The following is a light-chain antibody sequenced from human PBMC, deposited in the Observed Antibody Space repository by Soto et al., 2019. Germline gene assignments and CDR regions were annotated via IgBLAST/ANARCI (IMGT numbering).Light chain of an antibody. CDR2: LGS. CDR1: QSLLHSNGYNY. V-gene: IGKV2-28*01. Sequence: DVVMTQSPLSLPVTPGEPASISCRSSQSLLHSNGYNYLDWYLQKPGQSPQLLIYLGSNRASGVPDRVSGSGSGTEFTLKISRVEAEDVGVYYCMQARQTPCTFGQGTKLEIK. CDR3: MQARQTPCT. J-gene: IGKJ2*02.